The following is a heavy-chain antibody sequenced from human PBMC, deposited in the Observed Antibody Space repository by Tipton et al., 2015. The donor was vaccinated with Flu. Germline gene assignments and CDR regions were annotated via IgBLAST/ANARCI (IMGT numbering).Heavy chain of an antibody. J-gene: IGHJ4*02. Sequence: LRLSCTVSGGSISSYYWSWIRQPPGKGLEWIGYIYYSGSTNYNPSLKSRVTISVDTSKNQFSLKLSSVTAADTAVYYCARGLLYIPDYWGQGTLVTVSS. CDR1: GGSISSYY. D-gene: IGHD2-15*01. CDR3: ARGLLYIPDY. V-gene: IGHV4-59*01. CDR2: IYYSGST.